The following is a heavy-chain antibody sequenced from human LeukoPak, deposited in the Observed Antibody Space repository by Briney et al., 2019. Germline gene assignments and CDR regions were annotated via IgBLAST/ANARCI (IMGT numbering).Heavy chain of an antibody. Sequence: SETLSLTCTVSGGSISSGGYYWSWIRQHPGKGLEWIGYIYYSGSTYYNPSLKSRVTISVDTSKNQFSLKLSSVTAADTAVYYCARVRLEMGDGVFDYWGQGTLVTVSS. V-gene: IGHV4-31*03. J-gene: IGHJ4*02. D-gene: IGHD3-16*01. CDR3: ARVRLEMGDGVFDY. CDR2: IYYSGST. CDR1: GGSISSGGYY.